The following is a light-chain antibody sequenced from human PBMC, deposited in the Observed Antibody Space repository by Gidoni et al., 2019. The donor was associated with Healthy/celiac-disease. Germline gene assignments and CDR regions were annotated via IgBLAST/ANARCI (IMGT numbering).Light chain of an antibody. J-gene: IGLJ1*01. Sequence: QSVLSQPPSASGTPGQRVTIPRSGSSPNIGSNTGNWYQQLPGTAPKLLIYSNNQRPAGVPDRFSGSKSGTSASLAISGLQSEDEADYYCAAWDDSLDNYVFGTGTKVTVL. CDR2: SNN. V-gene: IGLV1-44*01. CDR3: AAWDDSLDNYV. CDR1: SPNIGSNT.